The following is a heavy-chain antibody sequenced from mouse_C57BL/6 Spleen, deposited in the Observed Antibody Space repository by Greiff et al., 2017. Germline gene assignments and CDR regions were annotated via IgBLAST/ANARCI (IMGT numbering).Heavy chain of an antibody. Sequence: VQRVESGPELVKPGASVKISCKASGYAFSSSWMNWVKQRPGKGLEWIGRIYPGDGDTNYNGKFKGKATLTADKSSSTAYMQLSSLTSEDSAVYFCARWFDYWGQGTTLTVSS. CDR1: GYAFSSSW. CDR3: ARWFDY. J-gene: IGHJ2*01. V-gene: IGHV1-82*01. CDR2: IYPGDGDT.